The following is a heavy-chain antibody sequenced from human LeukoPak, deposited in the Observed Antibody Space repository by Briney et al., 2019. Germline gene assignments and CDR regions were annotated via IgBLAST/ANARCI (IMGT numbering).Heavy chain of an antibody. CDR3: ARKRGYSYGRHTWFDP. D-gene: IGHD5-18*01. CDR2: IYYSGST. Sequence: SETLSLTCTVSGGSISSGDYYWSWIRQPPGKGLEWIGYIYYSGSTNYNPSLKSRVTISVDTSKNQFSLKLSSVTAADTAVYYCARKRGYSYGRHTWFDPWGQGTLVTVSS. CDR1: GGSISSGDYY. J-gene: IGHJ5*02. V-gene: IGHV4-61*08.